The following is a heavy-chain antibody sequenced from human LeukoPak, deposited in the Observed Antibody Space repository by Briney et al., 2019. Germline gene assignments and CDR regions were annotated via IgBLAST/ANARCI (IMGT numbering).Heavy chain of an antibody. V-gene: IGHV3-23*01. J-gene: IGHJ5*02. Sequence: PGGSLRLSCAASGVTFSSYAMSWVRQAPGKGLEWVSAICGSGGSTYSADSVRGGFTISRDNYKNTLYLQMNSQRAEDTAVYYCAKDRVAAAGTGGYSWLDPWGQGTLVSVSS. CDR2: ICGSGGST. CDR3: AKDRVAAAGTGGYSWLDP. D-gene: IGHD6-13*01. CDR1: GVTFSSYA.